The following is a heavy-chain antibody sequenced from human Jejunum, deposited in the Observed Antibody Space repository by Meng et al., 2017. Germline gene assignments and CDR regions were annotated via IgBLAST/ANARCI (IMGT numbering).Heavy chain of an antibody. CDR2: IYHSGST. CDR3: ARGGYYSFDY. V-gene: IGHV4-4*02. D-gene: IGHD5-18*01. J-gene: IGHJ4*02. Sequence: QERSGPGLVKPSETLSLTALVSGGSISSVYWWTWVRQSPGKGLEWIGEIYHSGSTNYNPSLKSRVTISVDKSKNQFSLKLTSVTAADTAVYYCARGGYYSFDYWGQGTLVTVSS. CDR1: GGSISSVYW.